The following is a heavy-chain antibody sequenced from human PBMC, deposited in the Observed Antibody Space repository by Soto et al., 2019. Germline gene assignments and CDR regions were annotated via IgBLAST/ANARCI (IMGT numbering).Heavy chain of an antibody. D-gene: IGHD2-15*01. Sequence: QVQLVQSGAEVKKPGSSVKVSCKAPGGTFSSYAISWVRQAPGQGLEWMGGVIPIFGTAKYAQKCQGSVTMTADDSTSTGYMELRSLRSEDTAVYYCARSQGGSSSLDIYYYYYYGMDVWGQGTTVTVPS. CDR2: VIPIFGTA. J-gene: IGHJ6*02. V-gene: IGHV1-69*01. CDR3: ARSQGGSSSLDIYYYYYYGMDV. CDR1: GGTFSSYA.